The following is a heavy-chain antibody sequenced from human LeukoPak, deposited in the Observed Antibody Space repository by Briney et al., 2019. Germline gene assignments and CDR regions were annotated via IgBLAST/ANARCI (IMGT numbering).Heavy chain of an antibody. V-gene: IGHV3-74*01. Sequence: PGGSLRLSCAASGFTFSNDWMHWVRQAPGKGLVWVSRINTDGSTTTYADSVKGRFTISRDNAKNTLYLQMNSLRAEDTAVYYCARGRGGSYHYWGQGTLVTASS. CDR1: GFTFSNDW. J-gene: IGHJ4*02. CDR2: INTDGSTT. D-gene: IGHD1-26*01. CDR3: ARGRGGSYHY.